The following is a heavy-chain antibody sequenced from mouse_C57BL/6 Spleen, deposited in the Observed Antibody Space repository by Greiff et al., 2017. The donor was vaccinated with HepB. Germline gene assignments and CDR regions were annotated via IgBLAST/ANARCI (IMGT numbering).Heavy chain of an antibody. CDR3: ARGGYSIYEFDY. D-gene: IGHD2-5*01. CDR1: GYTFTSYW. CDR2: IHPNSGST. Sequence: VQLQQSGAELVKPGASVKLSCKASGYTFTSYWMHWVKQRPGQGLEWIGMIHPNSGSTNYNEKFKSKARLTVDKSSSTAYMQLSSLTSEDSAVYICARGGYSIYEFDYWGQGATLTVSS. J-gene: IGHJ2*01. V-gene: IGHV1-64*01.